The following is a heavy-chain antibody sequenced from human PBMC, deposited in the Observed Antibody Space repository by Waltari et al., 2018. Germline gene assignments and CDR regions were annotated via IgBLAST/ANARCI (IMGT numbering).Heavy chain of an antibody. Sequence: EVQLVESGGGLVQPGGSLRLSCAASGFTFSSYEMNWVRQAPGKGLEWVSYISSSGSTIYYADSVKGRFTISRDNAKNSLYLQMNSLRAEDTAVYYCARARGSSGWYYPIYYYYGMDVWGQGTTVTVSS. CDR2: ISSSGSTI. J-gene: IGHJ6*02. CDR1: GFTFSSYE. V-gene: IGHV3-48*03. D-gene: IGHD6-19*01. CDR3: ARARGSSGWYYPIYYYYGMDV.